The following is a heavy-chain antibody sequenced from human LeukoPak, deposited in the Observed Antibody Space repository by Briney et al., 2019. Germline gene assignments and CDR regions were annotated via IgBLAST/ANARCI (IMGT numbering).Heavy chain of an antibody. CDR2: INHSGST. J-gene: IGHJ6*02. Sequence: IPSETLSLTCAVYGGSFSGYYWSWIRQPPGKGLESIGEINHSGSTNYNPSLKSRVTISVDTSKNQFSLKLSSVTAADTAVYYCARGLRYYYGSGSYPKYYYYGMDVWGQGTTVTVSS. D-gene: IGHD3-10*01. V-gene: IGHV4-34*01. CDR1: GGSFSGYY. CDR3: ARGLRYYYGSGSYPKYYYYGMDV.